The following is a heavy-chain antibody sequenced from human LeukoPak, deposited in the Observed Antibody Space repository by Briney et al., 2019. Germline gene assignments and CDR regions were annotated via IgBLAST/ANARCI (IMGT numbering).Heavy chain of an antibody. D-gene: IGHD2-15*01. CDR3: ASGRQVAASNY. Sequence: GASVKVSCKASGGTFSSYAISWVRQAPGQGLEWMGGIIPIFGTANYAQKFQGRVTITTDESTSTAYMELSSLRSEDTAVYYCASGRQVAASNYWGQGTLVTVSS. V-gene: IGHV1-69*05. CDR1: GGTFSSYA. CDR2: IIPIFGTA. J-gene: IGHJ4*02.